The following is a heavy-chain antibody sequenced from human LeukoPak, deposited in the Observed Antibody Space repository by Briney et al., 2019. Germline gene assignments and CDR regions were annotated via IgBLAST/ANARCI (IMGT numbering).Heavy chain of an antibody. D-gene: IGHD6-13*01. CDR3: ARNSSSSWGYYSMDV. J-gene: IGHJ6*03. CDR2: IYNSATT. Sequence: NPSETLSLTCSVSGASISSCSWSWIRQTPGKGLEWIGYIYNSATTNYNPSLKSRLTMSVDTSKNQISLKLTSVTAADTAVYYCARNSSSSWGYYSMDVWGKGTMVTVSS. CDR1: GASISSCS. V-gene: IGHV4-59*01.